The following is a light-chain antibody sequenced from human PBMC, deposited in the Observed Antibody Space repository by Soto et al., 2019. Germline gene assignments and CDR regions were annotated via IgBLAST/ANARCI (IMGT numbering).Light chain of an antibody. CDR3: QQYGSSPPLT. Sequence: EIVLTQSPGTLYLSQGERATLSCRASQSVSSSYLAWYQQKPGQAPRLLIYVAFSRATGIPDRFSGSGSGTDFTLTISRLEPEDFPVYYCQQYGSSPPLTFGGGTKVEIK. J-gene: IGKJ4*01. CDR2: VAF. CDR1: QSVSSSY. V-gene: IGKV3-20*01.